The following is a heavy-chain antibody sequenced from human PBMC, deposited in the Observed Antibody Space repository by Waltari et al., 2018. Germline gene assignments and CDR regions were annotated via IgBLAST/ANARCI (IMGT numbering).Heavy chain of an antibody. CDR1: GYTFTSYA. D-gene: IGHD4-17*01. J-gene: IGHJ4*02. CDR3: ARSGDYGDKYFGY. CDR2: INAGNGNT. Sequence: QVQLVQSGAEVKKPGASVKVSCKASGYTFTSYAMHWVRQAPGQRLEWMGWINAGNGNTKYSQKFQGRVTITRDTSASTAYMELGSVTAADTAVYYCARSGDYGDKYFGYWGQGTLVTVSS. V-gene: IGHV1-3*01.